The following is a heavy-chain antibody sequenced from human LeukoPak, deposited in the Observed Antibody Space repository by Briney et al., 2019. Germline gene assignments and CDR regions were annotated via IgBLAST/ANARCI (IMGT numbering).Heavy chain of an antibody. J-gene: IGHJ6*02. CDR2: ISSRSSDT. V-gene: IGHV3-21*05. CDR3: ARGSASYSGGMDV. CDR1: GFTFSRYS. D-gene: IGHD3-10*01. Sequence: GGSLRLSCVASGFTFSRYSMNWVRQAPGKGLEWVSHISSRSSDTYYADSVKGRFTISRDNAKNSLYLQMNSLRAEDTAVYYCARGSASYSGGMDVWGQGTTVTVSS.